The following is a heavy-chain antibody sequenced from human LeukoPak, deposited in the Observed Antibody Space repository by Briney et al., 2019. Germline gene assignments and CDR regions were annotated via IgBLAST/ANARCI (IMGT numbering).Heavy chain of an antibody. CDR1: GFTFSSYS. V-gene: IGHV3-21*01. CDR2: ISSSSSYI. Sequence: GGSLRLSCAASGFTFSSYSMNWVRQAPGKGLEWVSSISSSSSYIYYADSVKGRFTISRDNAKNSLYLQMNSLRAEDTAVYYCATIPSSDGSSGVRRDYYYMDVWGKGTTVTVSS. D-gene: IGHD3-22*01. J-gene: IGHJ6*03. CDR3: ATIPSSDGSSGVRRDYYYMDV.